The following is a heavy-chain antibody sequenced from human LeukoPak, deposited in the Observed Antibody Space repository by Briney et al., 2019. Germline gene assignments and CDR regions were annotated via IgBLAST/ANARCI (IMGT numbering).Heavy chain of an antibody. D-gene: IGHD4-17*01. CDR2: ISSSSSYI. CDR3: ARDAAFRMTTVTSFDY. CDR1: GFTFSSYS. Sequence: QPGGSLRLSCAASGFTFSSYSMNWVRQAPGKGLEWVSSISSSSSYIYYADSVKGRFTISRDNAKNSLYLQMNSLRAEDTAVYYCARDAAFRMTTVTSFDYWGQGTLVTVSS. V-gene: IGHV3-21*01. J-gene: IGHJ4*02.